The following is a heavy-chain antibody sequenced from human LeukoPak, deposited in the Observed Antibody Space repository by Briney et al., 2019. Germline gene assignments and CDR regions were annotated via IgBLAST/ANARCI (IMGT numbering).Heavy chain of an antibody. D-gene: IGHD5-18*01. CDR1: GFNFGDHA. CDR3: SRGPIQRWVHNGVDV. J-gene: IGHJ6*02. V-gene: IGHV3-49*04. CDR2: IRSKAYRGTT. Sequence: PGGSLRLSCTTSGFNFGDHAMTWVRQAPGKGLEWVGFIRSKAYRGTTEYAASVKGRFTISRDDSKSVVYLQMNSLKSEDTAVYYCSRGPIQRWVHNGVDVWGQGTTVTVSS.